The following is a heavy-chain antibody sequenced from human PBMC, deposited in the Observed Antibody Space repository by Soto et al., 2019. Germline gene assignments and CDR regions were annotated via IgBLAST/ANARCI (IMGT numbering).Heavy chain of an antibody. CDR2: ISHTGTT. Sequence: QVQLQESGPRLVKPSGTLSLTCGVSGGSISPINWWIWVRQPPGKGLEWNGDISHTGTTNYNPSLESRVTLSIDKSKNQFFLHLASVTAADTAVYYCARSANIYSLTWFDPWGQGIVVTVSS. D-gene: IGHD3-9*01. V-gene: IGHV4-4*02. CDR1: GGSISPINW. J-gene: IGHJ5*02. CDR3: ARSANIYSLTWFDP.